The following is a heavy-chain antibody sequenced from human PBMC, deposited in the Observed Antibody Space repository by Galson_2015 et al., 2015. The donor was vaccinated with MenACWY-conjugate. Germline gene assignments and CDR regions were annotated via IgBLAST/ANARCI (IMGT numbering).Heavy chain of an antibody. CDR3: ARHDGLSSSWYVGWFDP. CDR2: IDPSDSYT. Sequence: QSGAEVKKPGESLRISCTGSGYSFTSYWISWVRQMPGKGLEWMGRIDPSDSYTNYSPSFQGHVTISADKSISTAYLQWSSLKASDTAMYYCARHDGLSSSWYVGWFDPWGQGTLVTVSS. CDR1: GYSFTSYW. J-gene: IGHJ5*02. D-gene: IGHD6-13*01. V-gene: IGHV5-10-1*01.